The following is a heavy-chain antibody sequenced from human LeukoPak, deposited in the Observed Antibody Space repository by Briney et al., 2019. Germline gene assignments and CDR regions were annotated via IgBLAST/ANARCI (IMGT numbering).Heavy chain of an antibody. CDR3: ARTPGGSSYYGSGSDYYYYYMDV. CDR1: GGSISSSSYY. CDR2: IYYSGST. Sequence: SETLSLTCTVSGGSISSSSYYWGWIRQPPGKGLEWIGSIYYSGSTYYNPSLKSRVTISVDTSKNQFSLKLSSVTAADTAVYYCARTPGGSSYYGSGSDYYYYYMDVWGKGTTVTISS. J-gene: IGHJ6*03. D-gene: IGHD3-10*01. V-gene: IGHV4-39*01.